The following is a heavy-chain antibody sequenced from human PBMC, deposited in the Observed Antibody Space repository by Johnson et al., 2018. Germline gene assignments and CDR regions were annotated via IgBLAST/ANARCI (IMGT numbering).Heavy chain of an antibody. CDR2: VSGRDGST. V-gene: IGHV3-23*04. D-gene: IGHD1-26*01. J-gene: IGHJ1*01. CDR3: AKVESSGTFYGFFHH. CDR1: GFPFSTYT. Sequence: VQLVESGGGLVQPGGSLRLSCAGSGFPFSTYTMTWVRQAPGKGLEWVSAVSGRDGSTNYADSVMGRFIPSRDNSKNPPYLQMDSLRAEDTAIYYCAKVESSGTFYGFFHHWGQGTLVTVSS.